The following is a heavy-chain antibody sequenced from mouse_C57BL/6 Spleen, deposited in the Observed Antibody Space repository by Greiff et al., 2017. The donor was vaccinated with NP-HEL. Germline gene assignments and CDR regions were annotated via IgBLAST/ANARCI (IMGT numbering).Heavy chain of an antibody. J-gene: IGHJ1*03. CDR1: GYTFTDHT. CDR3: ARYPYYDYDEWYFDV. V-gene: IGHV1-78*01. Sequence: QVQLQQSDAELVKPGASVKISCKVSGYTFTDHTIHWMKQRPEQGLEWIGYIYPRDGSTKYNEKFKGKATLTADKSSSTAYMQLNSLTSEDSAVYFCARYPYYDYDEWYFDVWGTGTTVTVSS. D-gene: IGHD2-4*01. CDR2: IYPRDGST.